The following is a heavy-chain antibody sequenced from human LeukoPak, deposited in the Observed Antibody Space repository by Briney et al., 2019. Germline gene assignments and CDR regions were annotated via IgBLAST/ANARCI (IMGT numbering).Heavy chain of an antibody. D-gene: IGHD3-22*01. V-gene: IGHV3-11*04. Sequence: GGSLRLSCAASGFTFSDYYMSWIRQAPGKGLEWVSYISSSGSTIYYADSVKGRFTISRDNAKNSLYLQMNSLRAEDTAVYYCARDLSGGSGYYSPFDYWGQGTLVTVSS. J-gene: IGHJ4*02. CDR1: GFTFSDYY. CDR3: ARDLSGGSGYYSPFDY. CDR2: ISSSGSTI.